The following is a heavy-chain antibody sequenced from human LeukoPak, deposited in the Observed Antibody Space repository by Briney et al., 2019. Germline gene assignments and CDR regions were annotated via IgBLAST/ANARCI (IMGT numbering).Heavy chain of an antibody. D-gene: IGHD3-16*02. CDR1: GGSISSSSYY. J-gene: IGHJ3*02. CDR2: IYYSGST. Sequence: PSETLSLTCTVSGGSISSSSYYWGWIRQPPGKGLEWIGSIYYSGSTYYNPSLKSRVTISADTSKNQFSLKLSSVTAADTAVYYCARDLVITFGGVIAPGAFDIWGQGTMVTVSS. V-gene: IGHV4-39*07. CDR3: ARDLVITFGGVIAPGAFDI.